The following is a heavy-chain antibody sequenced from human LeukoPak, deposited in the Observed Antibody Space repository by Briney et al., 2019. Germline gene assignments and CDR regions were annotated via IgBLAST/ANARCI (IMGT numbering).Heavy chain of an antibody. D-gene: IGHD3-3*01. CDR1: GGSFSGYY. J-gene: IGHJ3*02. CDR2: INHSGST. Sequence: KPSETLSLTCAVYGGSFSGYYWSWIRQPPGKGLEWIGEINHSGSTNYNPSLKSRVTISADTSKNQFSLKLSPVTAADTAVYYCARGFLEWLLSNDASDIWGQGTMVTVSS. CDR3: ARGFLEWLLSNDASDI. V-gene: IGHV4-34*01.